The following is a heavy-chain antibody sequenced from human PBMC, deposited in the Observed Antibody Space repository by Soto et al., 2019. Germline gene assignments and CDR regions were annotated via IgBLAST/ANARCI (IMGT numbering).Heavy chain of an antibody. Sequence: QVQLVESGGGAVQPGESLRLSCVASGFDFTYYAMHWVRQAPGKGLESVAVMSSDGSKIHHTDSVKGRFTISRDNSKNTLYLQMNSLRKEDTSVYLCAKYEGVGGTLVLFDYWGQGTLVSVSS. CDR1: GFDFTYYA. CDR3: AKYEGVGGTLVLFDY. D-gene: IGHD1-26*01. V-gene: IGHV3-30*18. CDR2: MSSDGSKI. J-gene: IGHJ4*02.